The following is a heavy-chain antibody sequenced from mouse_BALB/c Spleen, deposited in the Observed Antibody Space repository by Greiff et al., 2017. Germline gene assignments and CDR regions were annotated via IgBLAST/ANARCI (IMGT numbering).Heavy chain of an antibody. CDR3: TRNAQAYYFDY. J-gene: IGHJ2*01. D-gene: IGHD3-2*02. Sequence: VQLQQSGAELVRPGASVTLSCKASGYTFTDYEMHWVKQTPVHGLEWIGAIDPETGGTAYNQKFKGKATLTADKSSSTAYMELRSLTSEDSAVYYCTRNAQAYYFDYWGQGTTLTVSS. V-gene: IGHV1-15*01. CDR1: GYTFTDYE. CDR2: IDPETGGT.